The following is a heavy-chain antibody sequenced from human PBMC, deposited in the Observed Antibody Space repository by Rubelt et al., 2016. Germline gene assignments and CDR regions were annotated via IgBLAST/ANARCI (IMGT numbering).Heavy chain of an antibody. CDR2: IGTTGDT. CDR1: GFTFSNYD. J-gene: IGHJ6*03. V-gene: IGHV3-13*01. CDR3: ARYCASTSCYTHYYYYYIMDV. Sequence: GGGLVQPGGSLRLYCTASGFTFSNYDMHWVRQGTGKGLEWVSGIGTTGDTHYLGSVKGRFTISRDNSKNTLYLQMNGLRAEDTAVYYCARYCASTSCYTHYYYYYIMDVWGIGTTVTVSS. D-gene: IGHD2-2*02.